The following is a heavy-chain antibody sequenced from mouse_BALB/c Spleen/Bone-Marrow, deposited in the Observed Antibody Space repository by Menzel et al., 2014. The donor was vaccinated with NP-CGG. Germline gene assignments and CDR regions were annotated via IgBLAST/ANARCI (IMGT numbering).Heavy chain of an antibody. V-gene: IGHV1S81*02. D-gene: IGHD1-2*01. CDR3: TRSGYYGYGWYFDV. CDR2: INPSNDTP. Sequence: VKLMESGAELVKPGASVKLSCRVSGYTFTNYFVYWVKQRPRQGLEWIGEINPSNDTPNFNEKFKSKATLTVDKSSSTAYMQLSSLTSEDSAVYYCTRSGYYGYGWYFDVWGAGTTVTVSS. CDR1: GYTFTNYF. J-gene: IGHJ1*01.